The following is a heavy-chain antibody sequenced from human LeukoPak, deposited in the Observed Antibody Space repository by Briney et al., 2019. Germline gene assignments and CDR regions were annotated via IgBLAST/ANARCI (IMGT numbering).Heavy chain of an antibody. CDR1: GGSFSGYY. J-gene: IGHJ6*03. Sequence: SETLSLTCAVYGGSFSGYYWSWIRQPPGKGLEWIGEINHSGGTNYNPSLKSRVTISVDTSKNQFSLKLSSVTAADTAVYYCARGVQYQLLSYYYYMDVWGKGTTVTVSS. V-gene: IGHV4-34*01. D-gene: IGHD2-2*01. CDR2: INHSGGT. CDR3: ARGVQYQLLSYYYYMDV.